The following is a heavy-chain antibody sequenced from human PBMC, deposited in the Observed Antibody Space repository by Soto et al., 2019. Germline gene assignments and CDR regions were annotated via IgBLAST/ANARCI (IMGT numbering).Heavy chain of an antibody. V-gene: IGHV5-51*01. J-gene: IGHJ4*02. D-gene: IGHD3-22*01. Sequence: GESLKISCKGSGYSFTSYWIGWVRQMPGKGLEWMGIIYPGDSDTRYSPSFQGQVTISADKSISTAYLQWSSLRAEDTAVYYCARDGPAYYYDSSPVDYWGQGTLVTVSS. CDR2: IYPGDSDT. CDR3: ARDGPAYYYDSSPVDY. CDR1: GYSFTSYW.